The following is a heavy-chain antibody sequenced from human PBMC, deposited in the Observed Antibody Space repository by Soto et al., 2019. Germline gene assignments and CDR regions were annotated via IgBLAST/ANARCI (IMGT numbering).Heavy chain of an antibody. D-gene: IGHD3-22*01. CDR2: ISAYNGDT. CDR3: ARGDYYDALDP. J-gene: IGHJ5*02. Sequence: QVQLVQSGAEVKKPGASVKVYCKASGYTFTSYGISWVRQAPGQGLEWMGWISAYNGDTKSGKKFQGRLTMTTDTSTTTAYMELRSLTSDATAVYYCARGDYYDALDPWGQGTLVTVSS. CDR1: GYTFTSYG. V-gene: IGHV1-18*01.